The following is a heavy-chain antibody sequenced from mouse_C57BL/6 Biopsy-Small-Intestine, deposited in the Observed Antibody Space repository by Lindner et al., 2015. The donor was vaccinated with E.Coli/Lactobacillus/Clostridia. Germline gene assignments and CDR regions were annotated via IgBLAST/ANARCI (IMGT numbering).Heavy chain of an antibody. D-gene: IGHD2-3*01. V-gene: IGHV1-81*01. CDR1: GGTFSSYV. CDR3: AREFYDSSAYYAFDI. CDR2: IIPIFGTA. J-gene: IGHJ3*01. Sequence: SVKVSCKAPGGTFSSYVISWVRQAPGQGLEWMGGIIPIFGTANYAQKFQGRVTITADESTSTAYMSLSSLRSEDTAVYYCAREFYDSSAYYAFDIWGQGTMVTVSS.